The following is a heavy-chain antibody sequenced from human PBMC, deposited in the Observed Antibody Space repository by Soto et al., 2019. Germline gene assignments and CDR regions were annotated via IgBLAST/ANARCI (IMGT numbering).Heavy chain of an antibody. CDR1: GYTFTSYD. CDR2: MNPNSGNT. J-gene: IGHJ6*02. CDR3: ARERTSYGMDV. Sequence: QVQLVQSGAEVKKPGASVKVSCKASGYTFTSYDINWVRQATGQGLEWMGWMNPNSGNTGYAQKFEGRVTMTRNTSISTAYMELSSLRADDTAVYFCARERTSYGMDVWGQGTTVTVSS. V-gene: IGHV1-8*01.